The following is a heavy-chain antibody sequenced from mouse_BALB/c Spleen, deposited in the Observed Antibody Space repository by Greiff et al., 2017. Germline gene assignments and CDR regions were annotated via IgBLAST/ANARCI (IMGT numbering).Heavy chain of an antibody. Sequence: EVKLQESGPGLVKPSQSLSLTCSVTGYSITSGYYWNWIRQFPGNKLEWMGYISYDGSNNYNPSLKNRISITRDTSKNQFFLMLNSVTTEDTATYYCARDGGYDGAWFAYWGQGTLVTVSA. CDR3: ARDGGYDGAWFAY. V-gene: IGHV3-6*02. CDR2: ISYDGSN. CDR1: GYSITSGYY. J-gene: IGHJ3*01. D-gene: IGHD2-2*01.